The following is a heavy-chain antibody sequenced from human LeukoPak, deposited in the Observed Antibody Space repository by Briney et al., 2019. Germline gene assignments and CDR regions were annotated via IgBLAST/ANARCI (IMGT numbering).Heavy chain of an antibody. Sequence: GGSLRLSCAASGFTFSSYAMSWVRQAPGKGLEWVSAISGSGGSTYYADSVKGRFTISRDNSMNTLYLQMNSLRAEDTAVYYCAKELDVVVVAATQVYYYGMDVWGQGTTVTVSS. CDR1: GFTFSSYA. V-gene: IGHV3-23*01. J-gene: IGHJ6*02. CDR2: ISGSGGST. CDR3: AKELDVVVVAATQVYYYGMDV. D-gene: IGHD2-15*01.